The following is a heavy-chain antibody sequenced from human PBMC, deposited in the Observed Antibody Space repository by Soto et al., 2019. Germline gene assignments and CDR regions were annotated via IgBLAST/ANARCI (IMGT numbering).Heavy chain of an antibody. CDR2: IYYSGST. Sequence: SETLSLTCTVSGGSISSYYWSWIRQPPGKGLEWIGYIYYSGSTNYNPSLKSRVTISVDTSKNQFSLKLSSVTAADTAVYYCARESCSGGSCYSDVQGFWFDPWGQGTLVTVSS. CDR3: ARESCSGGSCYSDVQGFWFDP. J-gene: IGHJ5*02. D-gene: IGHD2-15*01. V-gene: IGHV4-59*01. CDR1: GGSISSYY.